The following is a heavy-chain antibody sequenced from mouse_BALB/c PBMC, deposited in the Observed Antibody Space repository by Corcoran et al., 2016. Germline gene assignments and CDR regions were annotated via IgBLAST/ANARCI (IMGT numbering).Heavy chain of an antibody. CDR3: AYDYDGAY. V-gene: IGHV14-3*02. D-gene: IGHD2-4*01. CDR1: GFNIKDTY. Sequence: EVQLQQSGAELVKPGASVKLSCTASGFNIKDTYMHWVKQRPEQGLEWIGRIDPANGNTKYDPNFQGKATITADTSSNTAYLQLSSLTSEDTAVYYCAYDYDGAYWGQGTLVTVSA. CDR2: IDPANGNT. J-gene: IGHJ3*01.